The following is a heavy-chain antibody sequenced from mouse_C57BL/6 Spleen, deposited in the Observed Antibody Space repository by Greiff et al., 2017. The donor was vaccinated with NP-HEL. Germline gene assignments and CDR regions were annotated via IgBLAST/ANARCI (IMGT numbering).Heavy chain of an antibody. J-gene: IGHJ4*01. CDR1: GFTFSDYY. D-gene: IGHD2-10*01. Sequence: EVQLVESGGGLVQPGGSLKLSCAASGFTFSDYYMYWVRQTPEKRLEWVAYISNGGGSTYYPDTVKGRFTISRDKAKNTLYLQMSRLKSEDTAMYYCARSLLQRAMDYWGQGTSVTVSS. CDR2: ISNGGGST. V-gene: IGHV5-12*01. CDR3: ARSLLQRAMDY.